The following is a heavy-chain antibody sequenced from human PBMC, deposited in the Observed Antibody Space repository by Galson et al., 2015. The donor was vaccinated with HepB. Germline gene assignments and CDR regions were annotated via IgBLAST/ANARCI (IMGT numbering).Heavy chain of an antibody. V-gene: IGHV1-69*13. CDR3: ARDLRTVAGTGAWFDP. Sequence: SVKVSCKASGGTFSSYAISWVRQAPGQGLEWMGGIIPIFGTANYAQKFQGRVTITADESTSTAYMELSSLRSEDTAVYYCARDLRTVAGTGAWFDPWGQGTLVTVSS. CDR2: IIPIFGTA. J-gene: IGHJ5*02. D-gene: IGHD6-19*01. CDR1: GGTFSSYA.